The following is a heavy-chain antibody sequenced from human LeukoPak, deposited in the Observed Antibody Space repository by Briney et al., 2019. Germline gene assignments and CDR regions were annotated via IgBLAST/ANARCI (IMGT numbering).Heavy chain of an antibody. J-gene: IGHJ3*02. Sequence: NPSETLSLTCTVSGGSISSSSYYWGWIRQPPGKGLEWIGSIYYSGSTYYSPSLKSRVTISVDTSKNQFSLKLSSVTAADTAVYYCARRGIAAAGYDAFDIWGQGTMVTVSS. CDR1: GGSISSSSYY. CDR3: ARRGIAAAGYDAFDI. CDR2: IYYSGST. D-gene: IGHD6-13*01. V-gene: IGHV4-39*07.